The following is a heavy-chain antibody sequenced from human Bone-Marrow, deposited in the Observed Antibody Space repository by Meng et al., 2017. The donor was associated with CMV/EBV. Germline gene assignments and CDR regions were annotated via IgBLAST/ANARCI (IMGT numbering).Heavy chain of an antibody. CDR2: IYSGGGT. J-gene: IGHJ5*02. CDR3: ARGLAARRKYNWFDP. CDR1: GFTVSDTY. D-gene: IGHD6-6*01. V-gene: IGHV3-66*02. Sequence: SGFTVSDTYITWVRQAPGKGLEWVSIIYSGGGTYYADSVKGRFTISRDNSKNTVYLQMNSLRAEDTAIYYCARGLAARRKYNWFDPWGQGTLVTVSS.